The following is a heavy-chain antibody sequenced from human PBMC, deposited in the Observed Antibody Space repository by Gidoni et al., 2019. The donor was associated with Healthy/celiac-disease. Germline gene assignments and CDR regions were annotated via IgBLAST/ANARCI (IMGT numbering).Heavy chain of an antibody. V-gene: IGHV2-26*01. J-gene: IGHJ4*02. CDR1: GFSLSNARMG. Sequence: QVTLKESGPVLVKPTETLTLTCTVSGFSLSNARMGGSWLRQPPGNALEWLAHIFSNDEKSYSTSLKSRLTISKDTSKSQVVLTMTNMDPVDTATYYCARTDYDILTGYHHYFDYWGQGTLVTVSS. CDR2: IFSNDEK. CDR3: ARTDYDILTGYHHYFDY. D-gene: IGHD3-9*01.